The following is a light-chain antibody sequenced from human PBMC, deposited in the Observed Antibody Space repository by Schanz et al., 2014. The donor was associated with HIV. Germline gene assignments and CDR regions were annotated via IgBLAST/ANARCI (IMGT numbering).Light chain of an antibody. CDR3: ATWDDSLKGWV. V-gene: IGLV1-44*01. CDR2: NTY. Sequence: QSVLTQPPSASGTPGQRVTISCSGSSSSIKTNTVNWFQQLPGTAPKLLIYNTYHRPSGVPDRFSGSKSGTSASLAISGLQSEDEADYYCATWDDSLKGWVFGGGTKVTVL. J-gene: IGLJ3*02. CDR1: SSSIKTNT.